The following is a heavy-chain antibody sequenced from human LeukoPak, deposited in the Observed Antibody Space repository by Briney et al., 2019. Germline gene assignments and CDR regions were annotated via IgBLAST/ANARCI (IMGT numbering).Heavy chain of an antibody. D-gene: IGHD4-11*01. J-gene: IGHJ3*01. V-gene: IGHV3-23*01. CDR2: ISGRGDTT. CDR1: GFTFSNYG. CDR3: AVDPNGDYLGAFDF. Sequence: GRSLRLSCARSGFTFSNYGMTWVPQPPGRGLEWVSAISGRGDTTRYGGSVKGRFTVSRDNSKNTLYLEVTNLRAEDAAVYFCAVDPNGDYLGAFDFWGQGALVTVSS.